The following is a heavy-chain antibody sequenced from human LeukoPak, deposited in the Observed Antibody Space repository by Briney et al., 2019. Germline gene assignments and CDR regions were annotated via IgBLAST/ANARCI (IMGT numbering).Heavy chain of an antibody. CDR1: GGSISSYY. Sequence: SGTLSLTCTVSGGSISSYYWSWIRQPAGKGLEWIGRIYTSGSTNYNPSLKSRVTMSVDTSKNQFSLKLSSVTAADTAVYYCARDSSQNYDFWSGYFDYWGQGTLVTVSS. D-gene: IGHD3-3*01. CDR2: IYTSGST. CDR3: ARDSSQNYDFWSGYFDY. J-gene: IGHJ4*02. V-gene: IGHV4-4*07.